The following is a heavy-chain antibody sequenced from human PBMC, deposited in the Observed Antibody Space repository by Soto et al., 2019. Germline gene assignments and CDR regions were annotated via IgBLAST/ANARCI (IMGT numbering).Heavy chain of an antibody. V-gene: IGHV3-23*01. CDR1: GFTFSSYA. CDR3: ARGDRGGSGSTASYYYSGLDV. J-gene: IGHJ6*02. Sequence: DVQLLESGGHLVQPGGSLRLSCAASGFTFSSYAMSWVRQAPGKGLEWVSSVSAGGDMTYYSDSVNGRFTISRDNSNNALFLQMNSLRIEDTALYYCARGDRGGSGSTASYYYSGLDVWGQGTTVTVS. D-gene: IGHD3-10*01. CDR2: VSAGGDMT.